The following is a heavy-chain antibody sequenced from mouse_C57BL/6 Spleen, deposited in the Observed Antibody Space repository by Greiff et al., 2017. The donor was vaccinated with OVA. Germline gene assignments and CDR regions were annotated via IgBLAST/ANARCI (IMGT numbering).Heavy chain of an antibody. Sequence: QVQLQQPGAELVKPGASVKMSCKASGYTFTSYWITWVKQRPGQGLEWIGDIYPGSGSTNYNEKFKSKATLTVDTSSSTAYMQLSSLTSEDSAVYYCARGGGNCEDAMDYWGQGTSVTVAS. CDR1: GYTFTSYW. J-gene: IGHJ4*01. V-gene: IGHV1-55*01. CDR3: ARGGGNCEDAMDY. D-gene: IGHD2-1*01. CDR2: IYPGSGST.